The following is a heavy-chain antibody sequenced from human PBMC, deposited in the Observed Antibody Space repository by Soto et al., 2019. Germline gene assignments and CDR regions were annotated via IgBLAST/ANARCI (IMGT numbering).Heavy chain of an antibody. V-gene: IGHV1-18*01. CDR1: GYTFTSYG. CDR2: ISAYNGNT. Sequence: GASVKVSCKASGYTFTSYGISWVRQAPGQGLEWMGWISAYNGNTNYAQKLQGRVTMTTDTSTSTAYMELRSLRSDDTAVYYCARVLGYCSGDSCYPLEYGMDVWGQGTTVTVSS. CDR3: ARVLGYCSGDSCYPLEYGMDV. D-gene: IGHD2-15*01. J-gene: IGHJ6*02.